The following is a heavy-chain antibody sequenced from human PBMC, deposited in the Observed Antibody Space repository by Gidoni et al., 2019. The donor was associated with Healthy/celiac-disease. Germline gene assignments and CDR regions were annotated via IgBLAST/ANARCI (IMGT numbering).Heavy chain of an antibody. Sequence: QVQLVESGGGVVQPGRSLRLSCAASGFTFSSYGMHWVRQAPGKGLEWVAVISYDGSNKYYADSVKGRFTISRDNSKNTLYLQMNSLRAEDTAVYYCAKARGLYCSGGSCHFDYWGQGTLVTVSS. V-gene: IGHV3-30*18. CDR1: GFTFSSYG. CDR2: ISYDGSNK. CDR3: AKARGLYCSGGSCHFDY. J-gene: IGHJ4*02. D-gene: IGHD2-15*01.